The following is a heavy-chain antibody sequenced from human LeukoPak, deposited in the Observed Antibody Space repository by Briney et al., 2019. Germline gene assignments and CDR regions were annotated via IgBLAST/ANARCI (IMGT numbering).Heavy chain of an antibody. J-gene: IGHJ6*03. CDR2: IDHGGKA. V-gene: IGHV4-34*01. D-gene: IGHD6-19*01. Sequence: SETLSLTWVVYGGSFSGYYWSWIRNPPGKGLEWIAEIDHGGKAYYNPSLMSRVTISLDTSSNELSLKMISVTTADTARYYCARTPGQWYYVDLWGKGTAVTVSS. CDR1: GGSFSGYY. CDR3: ARTPGQWYYVDL.